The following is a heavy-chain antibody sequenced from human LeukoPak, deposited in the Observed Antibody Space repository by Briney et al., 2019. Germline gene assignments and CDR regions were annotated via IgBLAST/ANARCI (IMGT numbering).Heavy chain of an antibody. Sequence: SETLSLTCTASSDSVSSGSYYWSWIRQPPGEGLEWIGYIYKSGSANYNPSLKSRVIISLDTSKNQFSLKLASVTAADTAVYYCARMALTKSDAFDIWGQGTMVTVST. CDR3: ARMALTKSDAFDI. V-gene: IGHV4-61*01. CDR1: SDSVSSGSYY. D-gene: IGHD5-24*01. CDR2: IYKSGSA. J-gene: IGHJ3*02.